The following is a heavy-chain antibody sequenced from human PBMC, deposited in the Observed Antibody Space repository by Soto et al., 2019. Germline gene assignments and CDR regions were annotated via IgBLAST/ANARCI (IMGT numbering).Heavy chain of an antibody. J-gene: IGHJ4*02. CDR3: AKESTVGSPGDYFDS. CDR2: IGIYANT. V-gene: IGHV3-23*01. Sequence: EVELLESGGDLVQPGGSLRLSCAASGFTFSSYDINWVRQAPGKGLEWVSAIGIYANTYYAGSVKGRFTISRYDSKNTVYLQLNSLRVDDTAVYYCAKESTVGSPGDYFDSWGQGTLVTVSS. D-gene: IGHD1-26*01. CDR1: GFTFSSYD.